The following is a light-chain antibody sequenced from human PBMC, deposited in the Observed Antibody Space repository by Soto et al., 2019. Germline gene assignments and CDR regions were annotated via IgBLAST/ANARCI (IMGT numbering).Light chain of an antibody. Sequence: EIVLTQSPGTLSLSPGERATLSCRASQSVSRSYLAWYQQKPGQAPRLLIYGASSRATGIPGRFSGSGSGKAFTLTISRLEPDDSAVYYCQQFGSSHTFGPGTKVYI. CDR3: QQFGSSHT. CDR1: QSVSRSY. V-gene: IGKV3-20*01. CDR2: GAS. J-gene: IGKJ3*01.